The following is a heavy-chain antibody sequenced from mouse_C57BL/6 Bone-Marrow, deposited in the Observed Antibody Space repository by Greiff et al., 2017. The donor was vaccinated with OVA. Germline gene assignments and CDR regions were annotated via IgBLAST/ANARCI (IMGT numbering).Heavy chain of an antibody. Sequence: QVQLQQPGAELVRPGTSVKLSCKASGYTFTRYWMHWVKQRPGQGLEWIGVIDPSDSYTNYNQKFKGKATLTVDTSSSTAYMQLSSLTSEDSAVYYCARWDSSGYNYAMDYWGQGTSVTVSS. D-gene: IGHD3-2*02. V-gene: IGHV1-59*01. J-gene: IGHJ4*01. CDR2: IDPSDSYT. CDR1: GYTFTRYW. CDR3: ARWDSSGYNYAMDY.